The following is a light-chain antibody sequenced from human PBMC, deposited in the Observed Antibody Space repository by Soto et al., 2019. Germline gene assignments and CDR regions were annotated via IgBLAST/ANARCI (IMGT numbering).Light chain of an antibody. CDR1: QSISSY. Sequence: DIQMTQSPSSLSASVGDRVTITCRASQSISSYLNWYQQKPGKAPKLLIYAASSLQSGVPSRFSGSGSGTDFILTISRVEPEDFAVYYCQQSSSYPLTFGGGTKVEIK. V-gene: IGKV1-39*01. CDR2: AAS. J-gene: IGKJ4*01. CDR3: QQSSSYPLT.